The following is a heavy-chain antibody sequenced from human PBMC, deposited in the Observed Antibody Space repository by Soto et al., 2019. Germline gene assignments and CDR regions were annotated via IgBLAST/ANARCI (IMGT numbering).Heavy chain of an antibody. J-gene: IGHJ4*02. CDR3: ARENYGAHYFDF. CDR2: ISYDGSHK. D-gene: IGHD4-17*01. CDR1: GFVFRNYA. V-gene: IGHV3-30-3*01. Sequence: GGSLRLSCAASGFVFRNYAMHWVRQAPGKGLEWTAVISYDGSHKYYADSVKGRFTISRDNSKNTLYLQMNSLRAEDTAVYYCARENYGAHYFDFWGQGTLVTVS.